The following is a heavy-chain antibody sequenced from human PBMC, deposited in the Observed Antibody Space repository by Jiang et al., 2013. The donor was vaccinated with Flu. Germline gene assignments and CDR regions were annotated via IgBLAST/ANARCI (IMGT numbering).Heavy chain of an antibody. CDR1: GFTFSSYG. D-gene: IGHD6-6*01. CDR2: IWYDGSNK. Sequence: RLSCAASGFTFSSYGMHWVRQAPGKGLEWVAVIWYDGSNKYYADSVKGRFTISRDNSKNTLYLQMNSLRAEDTAVYYCARGSIAARIHVYYYGMDVWGQGTTVTVSS. V-gene: IGHV3-33*01. CDR3: ARGSIAARIHVYYYGMDV. J-gene: IGHJ6*02.